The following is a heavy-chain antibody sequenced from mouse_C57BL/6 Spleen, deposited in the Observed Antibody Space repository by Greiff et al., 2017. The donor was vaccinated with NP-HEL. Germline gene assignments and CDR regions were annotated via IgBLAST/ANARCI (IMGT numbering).Heavy chain of an antibody. Sequence: VKLLASGGGLVQPGGSMKLSCAASVFTFRDAWMALVRPSPVKGLAWVAEIRNKANNHATYYAESVKGRFTISRDDSKSSVYLQMNSLRAEDTGIYYCTDWDGNFWGQGTTLTVSS. J-gene: IGHJ2*01. D-gene: IGHD4-1*01. CDR3: TDWDGNF. CDR2: IRNKANNHAT. V-gene: IGHV6-6*01. CDR1: VFTFRDAW.